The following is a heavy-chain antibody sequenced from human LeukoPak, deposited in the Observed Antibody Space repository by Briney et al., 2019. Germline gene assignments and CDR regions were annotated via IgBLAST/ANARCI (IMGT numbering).Heavy chain of an antibody. Sequence: PGGSLRLSCAASGFTFRSSWMHWVRQVPGKGLEWVSYISSSGSTIYYADSVKGRFTISRDNAKNSLNLQMNSLRAEDTAVYYCARGAYSYGATYWFDPWGQGTLVTVSS. CDR1: GFTFRSSW. D-gene: IGHD5-18*01. J-gene: IGHJ5*02. CDR2: ISSSGSTI. V-gene: IGHV3-48*04. CDR3: ARGAYSYGATYWFDP.